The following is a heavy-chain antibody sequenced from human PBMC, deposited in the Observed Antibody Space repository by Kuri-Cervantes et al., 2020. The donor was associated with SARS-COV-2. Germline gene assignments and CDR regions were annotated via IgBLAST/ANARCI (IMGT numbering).Heavy chain of an antibody. Sequence: ASVKVSCKASGGTFSSYAINWVRQATGQGLEWMGWMNPNSGNTGYAQKFQGRVTMTRNTSVSTAYMELSSLRSEDTAVYYCARGPPGSGWFSIWGQGTMVTVSS. CDR3: ARGPPGSGWFSI. J-gene: IGHJ3*02. D-gene: IGHD6-19*01. CDR2: MNPNSGNT. V-gene: IGHV1-8*02. CDR1: GGTFSSYA.